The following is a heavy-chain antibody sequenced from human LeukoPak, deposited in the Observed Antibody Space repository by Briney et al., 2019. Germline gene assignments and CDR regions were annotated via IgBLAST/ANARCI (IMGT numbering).Heavy chain of an antibody. CDR2: ISAYNGNT. CDR3: ARATYYYYYMDV. V-gene: IGHV1-18*01. CDR1: AYTFTRYG. J-gene: IGHJ6*03. Sequence: GASVKVSCKASAYTFTRYGISWVRQAPGQGLEWMGWISAYNGNTNYAQKLQGRVTMTTDTSTSTAYMELRSLRSDDTAVYYCARATYYYYYMDVWGKGTTVTVSS.